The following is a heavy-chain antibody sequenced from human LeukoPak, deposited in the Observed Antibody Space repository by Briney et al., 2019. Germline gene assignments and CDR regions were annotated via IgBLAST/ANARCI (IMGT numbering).Heavy chain of an antibody. CDR2: ISGSGSST. CDR1: GFTFRNYV. CDR3: AKDSNGWYQRGSNYFDY. J-gene: IGHJ4*02. V-gene: IGHV3-23*01. Sequence: PGGSVGLSCAASGFTFRNYVIHWVRQAPGKGLEWVSTISGSGSSTYYVDSVKGRFTISRDNSKNTLYLQMNSLRAEDTAEYYCAKDSNGWYQRGSNYFDYWGQGTLVTVSS. D-gene: IGHD6-19*01.